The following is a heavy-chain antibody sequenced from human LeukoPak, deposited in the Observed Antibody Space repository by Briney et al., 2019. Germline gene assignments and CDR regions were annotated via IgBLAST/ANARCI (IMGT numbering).Heavy chain of an antibody. CDR3: ASFAVAGPQGFDY. CDR1: GGSIGSYY. V-gene: IGHV4-59*01. D-gene: IGHD6-19*01. Sequence: SETLSLTCTVSGGSIGSYYWSWIRQPPGKGLEWIGYIYYSGSTNYNPSLKSRVTISVGTSKNQFSLKLSSVTAADTAVYYCASFAVAGPQGFDYWGQGTLVTVSS. CDR2: IYYSGST. J-gene: IGHJ4*02.